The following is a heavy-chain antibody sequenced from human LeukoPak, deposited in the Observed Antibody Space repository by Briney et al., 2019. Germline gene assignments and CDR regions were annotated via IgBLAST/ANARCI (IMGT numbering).Heavy chain of an antibody. CDR1: GYTFSRAW. J-gene: IGHJ4*02. Sequence: GGSLRLSCAGSGYTFSRAWMNWVRQAPGKGLEWVSSITSSSSSMYSADSVKGRLTISRDNAKNSLYLQMNSLRAEDTAVYYCARDLAWGGYWGQGTLVTISS. D-gene: IGHD7-27*01. CDR3: ARDLAWGGY. V-gene: IGHV3-21*01. CDR2: ITSSSSSM.